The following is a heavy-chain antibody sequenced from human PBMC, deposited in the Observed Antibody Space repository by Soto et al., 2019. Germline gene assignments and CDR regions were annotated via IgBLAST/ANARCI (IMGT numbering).Heavy chain of an antibody. Sequence: QVQLVQSGAEVKKPGSSVKVSCKASGGTFSSYTISWVRQAPGQGLEWMGRIIPILGIANYAQKFQGRVTITEDKSTSTAYMELSSLRTEDTAVYYCARAESQTTTVTTSDYYYFGMDVWGQGTTVTVSS. CDR1: GGTFSSYT. CDR2: IIPILGIA. J-gene: IGHJ6*02. V-gene: IGHV1-69*02. D-gene: IGHD4-17*01. CDR3: ARAESQTTTVTTSDYYYFGMDV.